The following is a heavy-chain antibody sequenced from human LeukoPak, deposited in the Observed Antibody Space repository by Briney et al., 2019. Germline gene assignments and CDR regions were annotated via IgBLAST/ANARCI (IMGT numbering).Heavy chain of an antibody. V-gene: IGHV3-21*04. CDR1: GFTFSSYS. Sequence: PGGSLRLSCAASGFTFSSYSMNWVRQAPGKGLEWVSSISSSSSYIYYADSVKGRFTISRDNAKNSLYLQMNSLRAEDTAVYYCAKINYDSGVDAFDIWGQGTMVTVSS. J-gene: IGHJ3*02. D-gene: IGHD3-22*01. CDR2: ISSSSSYI. CDR3: AKINYDSGVDAFDI.